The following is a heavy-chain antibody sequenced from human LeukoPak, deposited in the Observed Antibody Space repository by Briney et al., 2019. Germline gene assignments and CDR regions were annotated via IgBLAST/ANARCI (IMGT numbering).Heavy chain of an antibody. CDR1: GFTFRSYA. CDR3: GREYASSGYCDS. V-gene: IGHV3-23*01. CDR2: ISGSGGST. Sequence: GGSLRLSCAASGFTFRSYAMSWVRQAPGKGLEWVSAISGSGGSTYYADSVKGRFTISRDNSKNTLYRQMNSLRAEDTAVYYCGREYASSGYCDSWGQGTLVTVSS. D-gene: IGHD3-22*01. J-gene: IGHJ4*02.